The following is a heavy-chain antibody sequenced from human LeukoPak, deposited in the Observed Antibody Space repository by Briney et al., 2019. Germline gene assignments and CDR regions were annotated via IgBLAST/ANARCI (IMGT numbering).Heavy chain of an antibody. CDR2: IWYGGSNK. CDR3: AKGGEEMATILRFDY. Sequence: GGSLRLSCAASGFTFSSYWMSWVRQAPGKGLEWVAVIWYGGSNKFYADSVKGRFTISRDNSKNTLYLQMNSLRAEDTAVYYCAKGGEEMATILRFDYWGQGTLLTVSS. V-gene: IGHV3-30*02. J-gene: IGHJ4*02. CDR1: GFTFSSYW. D-gene: IGHD5-24*01.